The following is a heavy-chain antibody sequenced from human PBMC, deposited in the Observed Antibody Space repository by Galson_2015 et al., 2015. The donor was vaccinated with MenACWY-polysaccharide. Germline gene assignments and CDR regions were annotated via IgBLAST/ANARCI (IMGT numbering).Heavy chain of an antibody. D-gene: IGHD3-3*01. CDR3: ARARSWSGYFAFEF. V-gene: IGHV3-7*01. CDR2: IKQSGSEK. J-gene: IGHJ3*01. Sequence: LRLSCAASGFPFSDSWMTWIRQAPGKGLEWVATIKQSGSEKYYVDSVEGRFTVSRDSAKNSLYLQMNSLRAEDTAVYYCARARSWSGYFAFEFWGQGTMVTVSS. CDR1: GFPFSDSW.